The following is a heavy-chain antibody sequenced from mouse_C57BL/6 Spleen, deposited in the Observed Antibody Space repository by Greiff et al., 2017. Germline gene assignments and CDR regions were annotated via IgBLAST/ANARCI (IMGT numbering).Heavy chain of an antibody. D-gene: IGHD2-3*01. J-gene: IGHJ4*01. Sequence: QVQLQQPGAELVMPGASVKLSCKASGYTFTSYWMHWVKQRPGQGLEWIGEIDPSDSYTNYNQKFKGKSTLTVDKSSSTAYMQLSSRTSEDSAVYYGARARYDGYAMDYWGQGTSVTVSS. V-gene: IGHV1-69*01. CDR3: ARARYDGYAMDY. CDR1: GYTFTSYW. CDR2: IDPSDSYT.